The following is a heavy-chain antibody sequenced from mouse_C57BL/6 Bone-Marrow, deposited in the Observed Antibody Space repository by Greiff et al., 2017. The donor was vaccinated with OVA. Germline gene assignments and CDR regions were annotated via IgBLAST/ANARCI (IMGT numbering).Heavy chain of an antibody. CDR1: GYTFTSYW. CDR2: IHPNSGST. Sequence: QVQLQQPGAELVKPGASVKLSCKASGYTFTSYWMHWVKQRPGQGLEWIGMIHPNSGSTNYNEKFKSKATLTVDKSSSTAYMQLSSLTSEDSAVYYCARGEALWSRLAYWGQGTLVTVSA. D-gene: IGHD1-1*02. CDR3: ARGEALWSRLAY. J-gene: IGHJ3*01. V-gene: IGHV1-64*01.